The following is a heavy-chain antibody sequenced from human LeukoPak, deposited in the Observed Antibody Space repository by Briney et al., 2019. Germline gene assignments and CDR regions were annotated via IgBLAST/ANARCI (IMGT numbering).Heavy chain of an antibody. CDR3: ASLGYCTSTSCSAPFDY. CDR2: IKQDGTAK. J-gene: IGHJ4*02. V-gene: IGHV3-7*01. CDR1: GFTFSSYW. Sequence: GGSLRLSCAASGFTFSSYWMSWVRQAPGKGLEWVANIKQDGTAKYYVDSVKGRFSISRDDAKNSLYLQMNSLRDEDTAVYFCASLGYCTSTSCSAPFDYWGQGTLVTVSS. D-gene: IGHD2-2*01.